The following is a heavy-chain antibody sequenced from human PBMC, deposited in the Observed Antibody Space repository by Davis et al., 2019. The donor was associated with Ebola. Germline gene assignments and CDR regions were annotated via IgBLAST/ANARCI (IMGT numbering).Heavy chain of an antibody. CDR3: ARVGGGFSIDFWSGRPWYFDL. D-gene: IGHD3-3*01. CDR1: GGSVSIGSYY. CDR2: IYYSGST. V-gene: IGHV4-61*01. Sequence: MPSETLSLTCTVSGGSVSIGSYYWSWIRQPPGKGLEWIGYIYYSGSTNYNPSLKSRVTMSVDTSKNQFSLKLSSVTAADTAVYYCARVGGGFSIDFWSGRPWYFDLWGRGTLVTVSS. J-gene: IGHJ2*01.